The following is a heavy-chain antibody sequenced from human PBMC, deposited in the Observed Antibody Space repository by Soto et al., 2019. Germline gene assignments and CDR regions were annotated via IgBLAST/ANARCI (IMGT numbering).Heavy chain of an antibody. CDR1: GYTFTSYG. CDR3: ARLKADILTGYYNDYYYYGMDV. V-gene: IGHV1-18*01. CDR2: ISAYNGNT. Sequence: ASVKVSCKASGYTFTSYGISWVRQAPGQGLEWMGWISAYNGNTNYAQKLQGRVTMTTDTSTSTAYMELRSLRSDDTAVYYCARLKADILTGYYNDYYYYGMDVWGQGTTVTVSS. J-gene: IGHJ6*02. D-gene: IGHD3-9*01.